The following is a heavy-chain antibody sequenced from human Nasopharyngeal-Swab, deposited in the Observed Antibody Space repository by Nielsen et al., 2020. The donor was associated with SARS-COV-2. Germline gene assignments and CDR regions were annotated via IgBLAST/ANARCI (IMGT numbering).Heavy chain of an antibody. D-gene: IGHD6-13*01. V-gene: IGHV3-15*01. CDR2: IKSKTDGGTT. J-gene: IGHJ6*02. CDR3: TTDVDSSSWHYYYYGMDA. Sequence: WIRQPPGKGLEWVGRIKSKTDGGTTDYAAPVKGRFTISRDDSKNTLYLQMNSLKTEDTAVYYCTTDVDSSSWHYYYYGMDAWGQGTTVTVSS.